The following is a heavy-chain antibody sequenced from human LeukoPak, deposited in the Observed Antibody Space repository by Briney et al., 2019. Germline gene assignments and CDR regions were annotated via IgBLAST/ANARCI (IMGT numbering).Heavy chain of an antibody. V-gene: IGHV1-46*01. CDR2: INPSGGST. CDR1: GGTFSSYA. D-gene: IGHD2-15*01. CDR3: ARADITSSIDY. Sequence: EASVKVSCKASGGTFSSYAISWVRQAPGQGLEWMGIINPSGGSTSYAQKFQGRVTMTRDTSTSTVYMELSSLRSEDTAVYYCARADITSSIDYWGQGTLVTVSS. J-gene: IGHJ4*02.